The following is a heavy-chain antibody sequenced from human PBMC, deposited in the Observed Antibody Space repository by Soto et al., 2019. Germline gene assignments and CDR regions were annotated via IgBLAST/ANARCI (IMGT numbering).Heavy chain of an antibody. J-gene: IGHJ6*02. CDR3: ARVSGSYYYGMDV. CDR1: GGSISSSNW. V-gene: IGHV4-4*02. Sequence: SETLSLTCAVPGGSISSSNWWSWVRQPPGKGLEWIGEIYHIGITNYNPSLKSRVTISVDKSKNQFSLKLSSVTAADTAVYYCARVSGSYYYGMDVWGQGTTVTVSS. CDR2: IYHIGIT.